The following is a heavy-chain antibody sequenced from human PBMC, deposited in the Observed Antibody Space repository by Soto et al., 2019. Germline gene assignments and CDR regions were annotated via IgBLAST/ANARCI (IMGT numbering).Heavy chain of an antibody. CDR2: INPKSGGT. J-gene: IGHJ5*02. CDR3: ARDSGSSSYTFDP. V-gene: IGHV1-2*04. D-gene: IGHD6-13*01. CDR1: GYIFTGYY. Sequence: ASVKVSCKASGYIFTGYYMHWVRQAPGQGLEWMGWINPKSGGTNYAQKFQGWVTMTRDTSISTAYMELSRLRSDDTAVYYCARDSGSSSYTFDPWGQGPRVTVSS.